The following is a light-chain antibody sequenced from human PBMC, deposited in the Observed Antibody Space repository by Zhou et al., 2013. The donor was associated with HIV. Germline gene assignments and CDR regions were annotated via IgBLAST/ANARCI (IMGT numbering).Light chain of an antibody. CDR3: QQYNNWPQT. J-gene: IGKJ1*01. V-gene: IGKV3D-20*02. CDR2: DAF. CDR1: QSVASNY. Sequence: EIVLTQSPGTLSLSPGERATLSCRASQSVASNYLAWYQQKGGQAPRLLIYDAFRRDTGTPDRFSGSGSGTDFTLTISSLQSEDFAVYYCQQYNNWPQTFGQGTRVEIK.